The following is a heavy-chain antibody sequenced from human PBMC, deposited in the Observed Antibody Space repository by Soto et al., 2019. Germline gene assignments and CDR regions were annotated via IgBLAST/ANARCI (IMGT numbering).Heavy chain of an antibody. Sequence: QVHLVKSGAELKQPGSSVTVSCKASGGTFNTYAFSWVRQVPGQGLEWMGSVLPILGSINYAPEFQGRLSISADQSSTTVYMELSSLTSQDTATYYSGRIPRYSLPTSDPFDNCGQGTLVTVSS. V-gene: IGHV1-69*11. CDR3: GRIPRYSLPTSDPFDN. J-gene: IGHJ4*02. CDR1: GGTFNTYA. D-gene: IGHD3-16*02. CDR2: VLPILGSI.